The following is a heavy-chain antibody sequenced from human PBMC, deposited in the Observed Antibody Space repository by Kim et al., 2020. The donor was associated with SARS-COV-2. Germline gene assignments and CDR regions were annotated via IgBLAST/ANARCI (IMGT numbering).Heavy chain of an antibody. CDR1: PGSINNYY. J-gene: IGHJ3*02. D-gene: IGHD2-21*01. Sequence: SETLSLTCTVSPGSINNYYWAWIRQPPGKGLECIGHIYYSGRTNYNPSLQSRVTISIDTSKNQFSLKLTSVTAADTAVYYCARGLGSYYHETSYGFDIWGHGTMVTVSS. CDR3: ARGLGSYYHETSYGFDI. CDR2: IYYSGRT. V-gene: IGHV4-59*01.